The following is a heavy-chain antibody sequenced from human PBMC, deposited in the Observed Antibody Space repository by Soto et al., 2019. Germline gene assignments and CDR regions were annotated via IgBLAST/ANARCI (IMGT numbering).Heavy chain of an antibody. CDR2: ISDTGAST. J-gene: IGHJ4*02. CDR3: AKGRGSGWAWYFDN. Sequence: EVRLLEAGGGLKQPGGSLRLSCAASGFTFKDSAMNWVRQAPGKGLEWVASISDTGASTWYAESVRGLLSISRDNSKNTLYLQMNSLRGEDTAVYYWAKGRGSGWAWYFDNWGQGTMVTVSS. CDR1: GFTFKDSA. D-gene: IGHD6-19*01. V-gene: IGHV3-23*01.